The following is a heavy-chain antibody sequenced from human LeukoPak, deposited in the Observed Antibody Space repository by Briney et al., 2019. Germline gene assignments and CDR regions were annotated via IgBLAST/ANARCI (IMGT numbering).Heavy chain of an antibody. J-gene: IGHJ4*02. Sequence: WGSLRLSCAVSGLSFSSYGMHWVRQAPGKGLEWVAVISYDGSNKDYADSVKGRFTISRDNSKNTLYLQMNSLRPEDTAVYYCAKDGDSSCWYGAPDYWGQGTLVTVSS. CDR1: GLSFSSYG. D-gene: IGHD6-13*01. CDR3: AKDGDSSCWYGAPDY. CDR2: ISYDGSNK. V-gene: IGHV3-30*18.